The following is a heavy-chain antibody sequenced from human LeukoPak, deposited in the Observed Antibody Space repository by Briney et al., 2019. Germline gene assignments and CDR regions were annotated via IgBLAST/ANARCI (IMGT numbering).Heavy chain of an antibody. J-gene: IGHJ6*02. D-gene: IGHD3-22*01. V-gene: IGHV3-15*01. CDR3: TTETSGYYYFYYYYGMDV. CDR2: IKSKTDGGTT. Sequence: GGSLRLSCTASGFTFGDYAMSWIRQAPGKGLEWVGRIKSKTDGGTTDYAAPVKGRFTISRDDSKNTLYLQMNSLKTEDTAVYYCTTETSGYYYFYYYYGMDVWGQGTTVTVSS. CDR1: GFTFGDYA.